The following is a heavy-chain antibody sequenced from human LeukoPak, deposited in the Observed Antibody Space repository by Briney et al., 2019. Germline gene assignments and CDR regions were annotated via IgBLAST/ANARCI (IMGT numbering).Heavy chain of an antibody. V-gene: IGHV3-23*01. J-gene: IGHJ4*02. CDR1: GFIFSSYA. D-gene: IGHD6-13*01. CDR3: AKGRSSSSRGSFNC. CDR2: ISGSGGGT. Sequence: PGGSLRLSCAASGFIFSSYAMSWVRQAPGKGLEWVSTISGSGGGTYYADSVKGRFTISRDDSKNTLYLQMNSLRAEDTAVYYCAKGRSSSSRGSFNCWGQGTLVTVSS.